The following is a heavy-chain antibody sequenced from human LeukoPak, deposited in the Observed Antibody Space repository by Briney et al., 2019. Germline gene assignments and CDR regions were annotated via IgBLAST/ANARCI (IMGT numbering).Heavy chain of an antibody. Sequence: SETLSLTCAVYGGSFSGYYWSWIRQPPGKGLEWIGEINHSGSTNYNPSLKSRVTISVDTSKNQFSLKLSSVTAADTAVYYCARDNSPWLARDWGQGTLVTVSS. V-gene: IGHV4-34*01. CDR3: ARDNSPWLARD. D-gene: IGHD6-19*01. CDR1: GGSFSGYY. CDR2: INHSGST. J-gene: IGHJ4*02.